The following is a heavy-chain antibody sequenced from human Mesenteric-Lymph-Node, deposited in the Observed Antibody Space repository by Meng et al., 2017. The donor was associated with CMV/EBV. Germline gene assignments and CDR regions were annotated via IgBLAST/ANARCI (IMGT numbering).Heavy chain of an antibody. Sequence: GSLRLSCAVYGGSFSGYYWSWIRQPPGKGLEWIGEINHSGSTNYNPSLKSRVTISVDTSKNQFSLKLSSVTAADTAVYYCARDRNDFWSGYRFDYWGQGTLVTVSS. CDR3: ARDRNDFWSGYRFDY. CDR2: INHSGST. J-gene: IGHJ4*02. CDR1: GGSFSGYY. V-gene: IGHV4-34*01. D-gene: IGHD3-3*01.